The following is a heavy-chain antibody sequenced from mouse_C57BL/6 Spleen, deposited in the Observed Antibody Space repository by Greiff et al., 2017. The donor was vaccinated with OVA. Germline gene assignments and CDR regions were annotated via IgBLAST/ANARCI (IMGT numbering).Heavy chain of an antibody. CDR3: ARNGVSWFAY. V-gene: IGHV1-82*01. CDR1: GYAFSSSW. J-gene: IGHJ3*01. Sequence: VQRVESGPELVKPGASVKISCKASGYAFSSSWMNWVKQRPGKGLEWIGRIYPGDGDTNYNGKFKGKATLTADKSSSTAYMQLSSLTSEDSAVYFCARNGVSWFAYWGQGTLVTVSA. CDR2: IYPGDGDT.